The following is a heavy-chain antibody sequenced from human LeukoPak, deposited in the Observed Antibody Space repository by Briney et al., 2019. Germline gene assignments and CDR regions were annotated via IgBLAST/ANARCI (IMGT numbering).Heavy chain of an antibody. V-gene: IGHV4-38-2*02. CDR1: GYSISRGYY. CDR2: IYHSGST. J-gene: IGHJ5*02. D-gene: IGHD2-8*01. CDR3: ARVDNGGLNWFDP. Sequence: SETLSLTCTLSGYSISRGYYWGWTRQPPGKGLEWIGSIYHSGSTYYNPSIKSRITISEDTSKNQFSLKLSSVTDADAAVYYCARVDNGGLNWFDPWGQGTLVTVSS.